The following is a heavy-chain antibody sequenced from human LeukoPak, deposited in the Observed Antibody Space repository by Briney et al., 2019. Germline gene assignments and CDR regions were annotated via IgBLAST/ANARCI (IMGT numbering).Heavy chain of an antibody. V-gene: IGHV4-4*02. CDR1: GGSISSSNW. CDR3: ARESDGSGSYSMDV. D-gene: IGHD3-10*01. CDR2: IYHSGST. Sequence: SETLSLTCAVSGGSISSSNWWSWVRQPPGKGLEWIGEIYHSGSTNYNPSLKSRVTISVDKSKNQFSLKLSSVTAADTAVYYCARESDGSGSYSMDVWGKGTTVTVSS. J-gene: IGHJ6*04.